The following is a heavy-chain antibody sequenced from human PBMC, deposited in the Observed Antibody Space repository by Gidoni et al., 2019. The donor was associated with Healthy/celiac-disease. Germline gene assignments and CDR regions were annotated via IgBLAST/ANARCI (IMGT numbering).Heavy chain of an antibody. CDR1: GFTFSSYS. J-gene: IGHJ6*02. Sequence: EVQLLESGGGLVQPGGSLRLSCAASGFTFSSYSMRWVRQAPGKGLEWVSAISGSGGSTYYADSVKGRFTISRDNSKNTLYLQMNSLRAEDTAVYYCARSRPGGITGTLPVYYYYGMDVWGQGTTVTVSS. CDR3: ARSRPGGITGTLPVYYYYGMDV. CDR2: ISGSGGST. V-gene: IGHV3-23*01. D-gene: IGHD1-7*01.